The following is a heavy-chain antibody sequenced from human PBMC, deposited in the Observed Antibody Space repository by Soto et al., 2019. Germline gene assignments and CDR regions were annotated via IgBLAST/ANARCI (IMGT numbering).Heavy chain of an antibody. CDR3: ARGGRGDIVVVPAAMQFDY. V-gene: IGHV4-34*01. J-gene: IGHJ4*02. CDR2: INHSGST. Sequence: SETLSLTCAVYGGSFSGYYWSWIRQPPGKGLEWIGEINHSGSTNYNPSLKSRVTISVDTSKNQFSLKLSSVTAADTAVYYCARGGRGDIVVVPAAMQFDYWGQGTLVTVSS. D-gene: IGHD2-2*01. CDR1: GGSFSGYY.